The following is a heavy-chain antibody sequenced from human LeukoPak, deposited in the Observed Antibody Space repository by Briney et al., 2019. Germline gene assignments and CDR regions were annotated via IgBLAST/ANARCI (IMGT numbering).Heavy chain of an antibody. V-gene: IGHV4-61*02. CDR3: ARETGSRSSNWFDP. CDR2: IYTSGST. CDR1: GGSISSGSYY. Sequence: TLSLTCTVSGGSISSGSYYWSWIRQPAGQGLEWIGRIYTSGSTNYNPSLKSRVTISVDTSKNQFSLKLSSVTAADTAVYYCARETGSRSSNWFDPWGQGTLATVSS. D-gene: IGHD2-15*01. J-gene: IGHJ5*02.